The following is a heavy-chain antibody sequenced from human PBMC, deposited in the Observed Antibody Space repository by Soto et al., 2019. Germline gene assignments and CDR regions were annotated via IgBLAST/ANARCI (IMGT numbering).Heavy chain of an antibody. CDR2: ISYDGSNK. CDR3: AKDLHSSGWAAYNFDY. D-gene: IGHD6-25*01. Sequence: GGSLRLSCAASGFTFSNYGMHWVRQAPGKGLEWVALISYDGSNKYYADSVKGRFTISRDNTKNTLYLQMNSLRAEDSAVYYCAKDLHSSGWAAYNFDYRGQGTLVTVSS. J-gene: IGHJ4*02. CDR1: GFTFSNYG. V-gene: IGHV3-30*18.